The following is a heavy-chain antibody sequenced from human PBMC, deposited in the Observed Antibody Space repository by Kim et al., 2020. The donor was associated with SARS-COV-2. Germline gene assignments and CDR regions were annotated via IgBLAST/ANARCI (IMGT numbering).Heavy chain of an antibody. Sequence: KGRFTIARDNYKTTLYLQMNSLCAEDTAVYYCAKDNINYYDSSGYSTFDYWGQGTLVTVSS. D-gene: IGHD3-22*01. CDR3: AKDNINYYDSSGYSTFDY. J-gene: IGHJ4*02. V-gene: IGHV3-23*01.